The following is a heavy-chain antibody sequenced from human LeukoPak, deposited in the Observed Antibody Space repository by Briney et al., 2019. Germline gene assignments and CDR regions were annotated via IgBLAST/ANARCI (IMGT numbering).Heavy chain of an antibody. D-gene: IGHD3-10*01. CDR1: GGSISSSSYY. V-gene: IGHV4-39*07. J-gene: IGHJ4*02. CDR2: IYYSGST. Sequence: SETLSLTCTVSGGSISSSSYYRGWIRQPPGKGLEWIGSIYYSGSTYYNPSLKSRVTISVDTSKNQFSLKLSSVTAADTAVYYCARGSGYGSGSYVDYWGQGTLVTVSS. CDR3: ARGSGYGSGSYVDY.